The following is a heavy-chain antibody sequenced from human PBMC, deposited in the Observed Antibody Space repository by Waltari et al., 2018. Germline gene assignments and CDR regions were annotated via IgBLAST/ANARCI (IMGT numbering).Heavy chain of an antibody. Sequence: QVQLQESGPGLVKPSETLSLTCTVSGGSISSYYWSWIRQPPGKGLEWIGYIYYSGSTNYNPSHKSRVTISVDTSKNQFSLKLSSVTTADTAVYYCARRGWGGYFDYWGQGTLVTVSS. J-gene: IGHJ4*02. CDR3: ARRGWGGYFDY. CDR2: IYYSGST. D-gene: IGHD6-19*01. CDR1: GGSISSYY. V-gene: IGHV4-59*08.